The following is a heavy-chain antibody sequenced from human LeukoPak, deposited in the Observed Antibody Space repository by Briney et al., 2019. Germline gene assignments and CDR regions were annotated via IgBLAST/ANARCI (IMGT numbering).Heavy chain of an antibody. J-gene: IGHJ4*02. CDR2: MNPNSGNT. D-gene: IGHD2-8*01. V-gene: IGHV1-8*03. CDR1: GYTFTSYD. CDR3: ARDGVYRSSAPDY. Sequence: ASVKVSCKASGYTFTSYDINWVRQATGQGLEWMGWMNPNSGNTGYAQKFQGRVTITRNTSISTAYMELSSLRAEDTAVYYCARDGVYRSSAPDYWGQGTLVTVSS.